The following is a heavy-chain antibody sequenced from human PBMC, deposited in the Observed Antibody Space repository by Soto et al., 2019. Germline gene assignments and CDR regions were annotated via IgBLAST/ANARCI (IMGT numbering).Heavy chain of an antibody. CDR1: GFTFSSYA. CDR2: ISYDGSNK. D-gene: IGHD3-16*01. J-gene: IGHJ4*02. V-gene: IGHV3-30-3*01. CDR3: AGEVSHGWPRWGVGY. Sequence: QVQLVESGGGVVQPGRSLRLSCAASGFTFSSYAMHWVRQAPGKGLEWVAVISYDGSNKYYPDSVKGRFTISREHSKNTADLQKKRLRAEDTAVYYWAGEVSHGWPRWGVGYWGQGTLVTVSS.